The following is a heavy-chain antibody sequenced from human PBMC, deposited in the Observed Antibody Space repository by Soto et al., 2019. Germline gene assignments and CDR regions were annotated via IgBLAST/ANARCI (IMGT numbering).Heavy chain of an antibody. CDR3: ARDLGGIFGVVKSYYGMDV. Sequence: QVQLVESGGGVVQPGRSLRLSCAASGFTFSSYGMHWVRQAPGNGLEWVAVIWYDGSNKYYADSVKGRFTISIDNSKNTLYLQMNSLRAEDTAVYYCARDLGGIFGVVKSYYGMDVWGQGTTVTVSS. CDR2: IWYDGSNK. J-gene: IGHJ6*02. V-gene: IGHV3-33*01. D-gene: IGHD3-3*01. CDR1: GFTFSSYG.